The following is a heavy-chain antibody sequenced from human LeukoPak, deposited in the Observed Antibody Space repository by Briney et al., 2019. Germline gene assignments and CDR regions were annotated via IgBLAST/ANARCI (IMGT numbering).Heavy chain of an antibody. V-gene: IGHV1-8*01. D-gene: IGHD3-3*01. Sequence: ASVKVSCKASGYTFTSYDINWVRQATGQGLEWMGWMNPNSGNTGYAQKFQGRVTMTRNTSISTAYMELSSLRSEDTAVYYCARGRPDYYDFWSGYYEGFDYWGQGPLVTVSS. CDR2: MNPNSGNT. CDR3: ARGRPDYYDFWSGYYEGFDY. CDR1: GYTFTSYD. J-gene: IGHJ4*02.